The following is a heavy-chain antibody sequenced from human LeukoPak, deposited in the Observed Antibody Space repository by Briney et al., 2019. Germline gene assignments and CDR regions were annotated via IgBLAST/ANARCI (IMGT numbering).Heavy chain of an antibody. CDR1: GGTFSSYA. Sequence: SVKVSCKASGGTFSSYAISWVRQAPGQGLEWMGGIIPIFGTANYAQKFQCRVTITTDESTSTAYMELSSLRSEDTAVYYCARDAERFLGWSDNLDYWGQGTLVTVSS. V-gene: IGHV1-69*05. CDR2: IIPIFGTA. J-gene: IGHJ4*02. CDR3: ARDAERFLGWSDNLDY. D-gene: IGHD3-3*01.